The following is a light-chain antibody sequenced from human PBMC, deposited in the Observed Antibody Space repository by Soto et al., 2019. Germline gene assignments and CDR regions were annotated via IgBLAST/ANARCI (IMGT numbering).Light chain of an antibody. V-gene: IGLV2-14*01. Sequence: QSALTQPASVSGSPGQSITISCTGTSSDVGGYKYVSWYQQHPGKAPKLMIYEVSNRPSGVSNRFSGSKSGNTASLTISGLRAEDEAVYYCSSYTGSSTYVVFGGGTQLTVL. J-gene: IGLJ7*01. CDR3: SSYTGSSTYVV. CDR1: SSDVGGYKY. CDR2: EVS.